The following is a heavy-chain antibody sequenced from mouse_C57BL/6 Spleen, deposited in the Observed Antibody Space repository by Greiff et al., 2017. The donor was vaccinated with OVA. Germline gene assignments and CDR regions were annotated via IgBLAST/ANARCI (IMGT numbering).Heavy chain of an antibody. J-gene: IGHJ3*01. Sequence: EVKLVESGGGLVKPGGSLKLSCAASGFTFSDYGMHWVRQAPEKGLEWVAYISSGSSTIYYADTVKGRFTISRDNAKNTLFLQMTSLRSEDTAMYYCALTGRAWFAYWGQGTLVTVSA. CDR2: ISSGSSTI. D-gene: IGHD4-1*01. CDR1: GFTFSDYG. V-gene: IGHV5-17*01. CDR3: ALTGRAWFAY.